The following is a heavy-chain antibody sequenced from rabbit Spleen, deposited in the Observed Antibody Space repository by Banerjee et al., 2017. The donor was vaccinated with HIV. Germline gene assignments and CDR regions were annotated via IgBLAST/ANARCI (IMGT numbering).Heavy chain of an antibody. Sequence: QSLEESGGGLVQPEGSLTLTCTASGFSFSSSYYMCWVRQAPGKGLEWIACIATSSSFFTYYASWAKGRFTCSKASSTTVTLQMTSLTAADTATYFCARDTGTSFSTYGMDLWGPGTLVTAS. CDR2: IATSSSFFT. CDR1: GFSFSSSYY. D-gene: IGHD8-1*01. J-gene: IGHJ6*01. V-gene: IGHV1S40*01. CDR3: ARDTGTSFSTYGMDL.